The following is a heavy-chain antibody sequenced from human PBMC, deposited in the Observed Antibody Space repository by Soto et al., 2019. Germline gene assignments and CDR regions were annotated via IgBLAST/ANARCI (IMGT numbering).Heavy chain of an antibody. CDR1: GYTVTSYY. V-gene: IGHV1-46*01. CDR3: AKLQRGDSYYYSGYGAFHFDL. CDR2: INPSGGST. J-gene: IGHJ4*02. Sequence: ASVKVSCKASGYTVTSYYMHWVRQAPGQGLEWMGIINPSGGSTSYAQKFQGRVTMTRDTSTSTVYMELSALRSEDTAFYYCAKLQRGDSYYYSGYGAFHFDLWGKGTLVTVSS. D-gene: IGHD3-10*01.